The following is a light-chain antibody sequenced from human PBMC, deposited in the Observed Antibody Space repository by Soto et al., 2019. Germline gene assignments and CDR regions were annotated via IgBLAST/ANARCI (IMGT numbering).Light chain of an antibody. CDR2: GAS. J-gene: IGKJ5*01. CDR3: QQRHMWPIT. V-gene: IGKV3D-15*01. CDR1: QSVSSN. Sequence: EIVMTQSPATLSVSPGERATLSCRASQSVSSNLAWYQQKPGQAPRLLIYGASTRATGIPDRFSGSGSGTDLTITISRLEPEDFEVYYCQQRHMWPITFGQGTRLEIK.